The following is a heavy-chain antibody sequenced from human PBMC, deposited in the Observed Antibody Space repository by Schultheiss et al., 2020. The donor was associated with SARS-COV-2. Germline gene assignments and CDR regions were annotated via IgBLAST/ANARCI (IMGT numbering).Heavy chain of an antibody. CDR1: GFTFSSYG. J-gene: IGHJ4*02. Sequence: GESLKISCAASGFTFSSYGMHWVRQAPGKGLEWVAVISYDGSNKYYADSVKGRFTISRDNSKNTLYLQMNSLRAEETAVYYCARVGGGGCSGGGCPDYWGQGTLVTVSS. CDR2: ISYDGSNK. V-gene: IGHV3-33*05. CDR3: ARVGGGGCSGGGCPDY. D-gene: IGHD2-15*01.